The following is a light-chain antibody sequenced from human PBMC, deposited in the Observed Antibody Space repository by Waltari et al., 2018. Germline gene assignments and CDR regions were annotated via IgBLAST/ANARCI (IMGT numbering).Light chain of an antibody. V-gene: IGKV4-1*01. Sequence: DIVLTQSPDSLAVSLGERVTFNCKSSQSLLYSSINRNYLAWYQQRPGQPPKLLVYGASSRGIGVPGRFRGSGSGTEFTLTSSCLQSEDVAIYYCQQYLTTPYTFGRGTRLEIK. CDR1: QSLLYSSINRNY. CDR2: GAS. J-gene: IGKJ2*01. CDR3: QQYLTTPYT.